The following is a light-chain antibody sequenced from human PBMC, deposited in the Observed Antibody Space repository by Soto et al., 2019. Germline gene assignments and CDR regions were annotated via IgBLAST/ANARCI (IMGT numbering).Light chain of an antibody. J-gene: IGKJ1*01. CDR3: QQYNTYWT. CDR1: QSISSW. CDR2: KAS. Sequence: DIQMTQSPSTLSASVGDRVTITCRASQSISSWLAWYQQKPGKAPVLLIYKASTLESGVPSRFSGSGSGTEFTLTINSLQPDDFATYYCQQYNTYWTFGQGTKVEIK. V-gene: IGKV1-5*03.